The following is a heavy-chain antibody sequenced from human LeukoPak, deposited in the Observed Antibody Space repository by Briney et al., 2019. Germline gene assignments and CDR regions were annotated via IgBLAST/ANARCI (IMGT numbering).Heavy chain of an antibody. CDR3: AKGLQTGSAFDI. Sequence: GGSLRLSCAASGFTFSSYAMAWVRQAPGKGLEWVSAISGSGGSTHYADSVKGRFTISRDNSKNTLYLQISSLRAEDTAVYYCAKGLQTGSAFDIWGQGTVVTVSS. CDR2: ISGSGGST. V-gene: IGHV3-23*01. J-gene: IGHJ3*02. CDR1: GFTFSSYA.